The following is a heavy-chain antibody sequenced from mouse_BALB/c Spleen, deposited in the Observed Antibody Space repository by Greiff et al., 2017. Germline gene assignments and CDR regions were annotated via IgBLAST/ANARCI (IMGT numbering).Heavy chain of an antibody. CDR2: IYPGGGYT. D-gene: IGHD2-14*01. CDR3: ARSYYRYDVYYAMDY. CDR1: GYTFTNYW. J-gene: IGHJ4*01. Sequence: QVQLKESGAELVRPGTSVKISCKASGYTFTNYWLGWVKQRPGHGLEWIGDIYPGGGYTNYNEKFKGKATLTADTSSSTAYMQLSSLTSEDSAVYFCARSYYRYDVYYAMDYWGQGTSVTVSS. V-gene: IGHV1-63*02.